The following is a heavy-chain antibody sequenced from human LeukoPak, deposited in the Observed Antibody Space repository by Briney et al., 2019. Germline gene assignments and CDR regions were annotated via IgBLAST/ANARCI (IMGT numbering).Heavy chain of an antibody. CDR2: INHSGST. J-gene: IGHJ4*02. CDR3: ARGLGYSGGWNPYY. V-gene: IGHV4-34*01. Sequence: SETLSLTCAVYGGCFSGYYWSWIRQPPGKGLEWIGEINHSGSTNYNPSLKSRVTISVDTSKNQFSLKLSSVTAADTAVYYCARGLGYSGGWNPYYWGQGTLVTVSS. D-gene: IGHD6-19*01. CDR1: GGCFSGYY.